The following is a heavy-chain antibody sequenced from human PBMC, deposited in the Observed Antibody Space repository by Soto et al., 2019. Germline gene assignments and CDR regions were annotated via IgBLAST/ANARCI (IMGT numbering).Heavy chain of an antibody. V-gene: IGHV3-73*01. Sequence: XESLSLTCAASGFTFSGSAMHWARQASGKGLEWVGRIRSKANSYATAYAASVKGRFTISRDDSKNTAYLQMNSLKTEDTAVYYCTRVGGCSGGSCYSGRTPYGMDVWGQGTTVTVSS. CDR2: IRSKANSYAT. CDR1: GFTFSGSA. D-gene: IGHD2-15*01. J-gene: IGHJ6*02. CDR3: TRVGGCSGGSCYSGRTPYGMDV.